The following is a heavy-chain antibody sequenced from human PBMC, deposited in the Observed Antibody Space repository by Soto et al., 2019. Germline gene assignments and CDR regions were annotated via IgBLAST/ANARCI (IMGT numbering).Heavy chain of an antibody. CDR1: GFTFSSYA. D-gene: IGHD6-19*01. CDR3: AREDWGGPIAVPRISHYYYYGMDV. V-gene: IGHV3-30-3*01. Sequence: GGSLRLSCAASGFTFSSYAMHWVRQAPGKGLEWVAVISYDGSNKYYADSVKGRFTISRDNSKNTLYLQMNSLRAEDTAVYYCAREDWGGPIAVPRISHYYYYGMDVWGQGTTVTVSS. CDR2: ISYDGSNK. J-gene: IGHJ6*02.